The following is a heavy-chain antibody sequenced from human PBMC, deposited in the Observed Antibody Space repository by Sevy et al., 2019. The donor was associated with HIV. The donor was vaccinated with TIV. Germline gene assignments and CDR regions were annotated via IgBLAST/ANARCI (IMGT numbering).Heavy chain of an antibody. CDR1: GFTFGDYW. Sequence: GESLKISCAASGFTFGDYWLTWVRQAPGKGLEWVASIKQGGSETYYADSVKGRLSISRDKSRNSLYLQMHNLRAEDTAVYYCARCQPDNYCHDGAVYYGLLFDFWGQGTLVTVSS. J-gene: IGHJ4*02. D-gene: IGHD3-9*01. CDR3: ARCQPDNYCHDGAVYYGLLFDF. V-gene: IGHV3-7*01. CDR2: IKQGGSET.